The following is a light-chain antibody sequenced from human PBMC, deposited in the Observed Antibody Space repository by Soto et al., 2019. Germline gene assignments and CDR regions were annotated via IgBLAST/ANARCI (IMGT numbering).Light chain of an antibody. J-gene: IGLJ1*01. Sequence: SSELTQPSSVSVSPGRTARITCSGDVLAKKYTRWFQQKPGQAPVLVIYKDTERPSGIPERFSGSSSGTTVTLTISGAQIEDEADYFCYSAADNSHVFGTGTKLTVL. V-gene: IGLV3-27*01. CDR2: KDT. CDR3: YSAADNSHV. CDR1: VLAKKY.